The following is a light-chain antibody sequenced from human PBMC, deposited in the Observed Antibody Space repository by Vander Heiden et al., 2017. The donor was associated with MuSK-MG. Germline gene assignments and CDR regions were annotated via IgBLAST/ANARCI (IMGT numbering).Light chain of an antibody. CDR2: ANF. CDR3: QSFDSSLSAMI. CDR1: RSNIGAGYD. V-gene: IGLV1-40*01. Sequence: QSVLTQPPSVSGAPGQRVTISCTGTRSNIGAGYDVHWYQLLPGSAPRLRIYANFNRPSGVPDRFSASTSGMSASLAISGLQADDEAIYSCQSFDSSLSAMIFGGGTKLTGL. J-gene: IGLJ2*01.